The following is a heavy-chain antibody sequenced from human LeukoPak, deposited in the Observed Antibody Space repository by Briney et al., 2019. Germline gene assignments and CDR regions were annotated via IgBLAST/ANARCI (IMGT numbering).Heavy chain of an antibody. CDR3: ARRRRYSSSWYVA. Sequence: SETLSLTCAVYGGSFSGYYWSWIRQPPGKGLEWIGEINHSGSTNYNPSLKSRVTISVDTSKNQFSLKLSSVTAADTAVYYCARRRRYSSSWYVAWGQGTLVTVSS. J-gene: IGHJ5*02. D-gene: IGHD6-13*01. CDR1: GGSFSGYY. CDR2: INHSGST. V-gene: IGHV4-34*01.